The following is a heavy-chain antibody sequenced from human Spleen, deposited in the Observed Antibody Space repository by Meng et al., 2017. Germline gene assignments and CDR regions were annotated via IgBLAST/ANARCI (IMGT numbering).Heavy chain of an antibody. CDR1: GGSISSNSYY. CDR3: ALSTVVHYSFDY. D-gene: IGHD4-23*01. V-gene: IGHV4-39*07. J-gene: IGHJ4*02. Sequence: QLQLQESGPGLVKPSETLSLTCTVSGGSISSNSYYWGWIRQPPGKGLEWIGTIYYSGTSYYNPSLKSRVTISIDTSKNQFSLNLGSVTAADTAVYYCALSTVVHYSFDYWGQGTLVTVSS. CDR2: IYYSGTS.